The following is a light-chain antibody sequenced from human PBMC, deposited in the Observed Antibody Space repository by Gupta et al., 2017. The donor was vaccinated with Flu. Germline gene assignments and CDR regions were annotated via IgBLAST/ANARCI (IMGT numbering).Light chain of an antibody. Sequence: SDLDSFRRVSCVQQSPGTAHTFLIYVVGNRPSGVPDRFSGSKSGNTASLSISGLRTEDEANYYCSLLTGDNTWVFGGGTKLTVL. CDR3: SLLTGDNTWV. CDR1: SDLDSFRR. CDR2: VVG. J-gene: IGLJ3*02. V-gene: IGLV2-18*01.